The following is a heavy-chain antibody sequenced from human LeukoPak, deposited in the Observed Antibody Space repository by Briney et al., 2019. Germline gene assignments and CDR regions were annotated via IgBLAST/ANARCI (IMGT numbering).Heavy chain of an antibody. J-gene: IGHJ4*02. CDR1: GFTFSSYS. Sequence: PGGSLRLSCAASGFTFSSYSMNWVRQAPGKGLEWVSSISSSSSYIKYADSVKDRFTISRDNTKNSLYLQMHSLRVEDTAVYYCARENYYGSGSSPGEFDYWGQGTLVTVSS. V-gene: IGHV3-21*04. D-gene: IGHD3-10*01. CDR2: ISSSSSYI. CDR3: ARENYYGSGSSPGEFDY.